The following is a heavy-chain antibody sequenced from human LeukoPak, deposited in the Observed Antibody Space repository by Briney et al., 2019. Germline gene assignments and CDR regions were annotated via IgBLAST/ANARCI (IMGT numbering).Heavy chain of an antibody. V-gene: IGHV4-4*02. Sequence: SGTLSLTCAVSGVPNSSSNGWTWVRQPPGKGLEWIGEIFHSGSTNYNPSLKNRVTMSVDKSKNQFSLKLSSVTAADTAVYYCARGYDSHMDVWGQGTTVTVSS. J-gene: IGHJ6*02. CDR3: ARGYDSHMDV. D-gene: IGHD3-16*01. CDR2: IFHSGST. CDR1: GVPNSSSNG.